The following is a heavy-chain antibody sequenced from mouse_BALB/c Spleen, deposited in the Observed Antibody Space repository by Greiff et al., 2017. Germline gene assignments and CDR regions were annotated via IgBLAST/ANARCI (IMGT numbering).Heavy chain of an antibody. J-gene: IGHJ1*01. CDR2: ISNGGGST. V-gene: IGHV5-12-2*01. CDR1: GFTFSSYT. Sequence: EVKLVESGGGLVQPGGSLKLSCAASGFTFSSYTMSWVRQTPEKRLEWVAYISNGGGSTYYPDTVKGRFTISRDNAKNTLYLQMSSLKSEDTAMYYCARHGYFDVWGAGTTVTVSS. CDR3: ARHGYFDV.